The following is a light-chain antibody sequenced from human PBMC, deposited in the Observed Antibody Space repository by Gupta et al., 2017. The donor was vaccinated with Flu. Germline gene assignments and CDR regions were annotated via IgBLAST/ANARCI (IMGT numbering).Light chain of an antibody. Sequence: QSALTHPASVSGSPGQSITISCTGTSSDVGGYDYVSWYQQHPGKAPKLMIYEVNNRPSGVSTRFSGSKSGHTASLTISGLQAEDEADYHCSSYTSSSTYVFGTGTKVTVL. J-gene: IGLJ1*01. CDR3: SSYTSSSTYV. V-gene: IGLV2-14*01. CDR1: SSDVGGYDY. CDR2: EVN.